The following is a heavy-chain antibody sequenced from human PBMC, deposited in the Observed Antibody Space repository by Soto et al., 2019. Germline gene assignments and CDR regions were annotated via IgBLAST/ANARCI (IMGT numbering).Heavy chain of an antibody. CDR2: IYYSGST. Sequence: ASETLSLTCTLSGGSIRSYYWSWIRQPPGKRLERIRYIYYSGSTNYNPSLKSRVTISVDTSKNQFSLKLSSVTAADTAVYYCARQSYDILTGHTTLYYYYGMDVWGQGTTVTVSS. D-gene: IGHD3-9*01. CDR3: ARQSYDILTGHTTLYYYYGMDV. CDR1: GGSIRSYY. V-gene: IGHV4-59*08. J-gene: IGHJ6*02.